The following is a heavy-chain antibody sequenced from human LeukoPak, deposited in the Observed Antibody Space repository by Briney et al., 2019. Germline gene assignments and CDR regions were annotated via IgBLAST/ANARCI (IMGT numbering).Heavy chain of an antibody. V-gene: IGHV1-18*01. D-gene: IGHD1-26*01. CDR1: GYTFTSYG. CDR2: ISAYNGNT. J-gene: IGHJ6*02. Sequence: ASVKVSCKASGYTFTSYGISWVRQAPGQGLEWTGWISAYNGNTNYAQKLQGRVTMTTDTSTSTAYMELRSLRSDDTAVYYCARDSGSYPRHYYYGMDVWGQGTTVTVSS. CDR3: ARDSGSYPRHYYYGMDV.